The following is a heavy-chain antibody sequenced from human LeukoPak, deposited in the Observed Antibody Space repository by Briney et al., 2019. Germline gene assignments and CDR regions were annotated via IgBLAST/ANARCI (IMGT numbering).Heavy chain of an antibody. Sequence: ASETLSLTCTVSGGSISSLYCNWIRQPPGKGPEWIGYIHSSGSMSSNPSLKSRVAMSIDTSKKQVSLRLNSVTPTDTAVYYCARGYYFGLDVWGLGTTVTVSS. CDR3: ARGYYFGLDV. CDR1: GGSISSLY. V-gene: IGHV4-4*09. CDR2: IHSSGSM. J-gene: IGHJ6*02.